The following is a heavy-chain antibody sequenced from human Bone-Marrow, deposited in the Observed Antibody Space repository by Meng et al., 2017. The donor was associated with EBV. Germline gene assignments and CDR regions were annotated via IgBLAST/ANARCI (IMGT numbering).Heavy chain of an antibody. CDR2: IYHSGST. D-gene: IGHD2-21*01. J-gene: IGHJ4*02. V-gene: IGHV4-4*02. Sequence: QVQPHDSGPGLVKPSGTLSLTCAVSCGAISSSNWCSWVRQPPGKGLEWIGEIYHSGSTNYNPSLKSRVTISVDKSKNQFSLKLSSVTAADTAVYYCARVPTLWYFDYWGQGTLVTVSS. CDR1: CGAISSSNW. CDR3: ARVPTLWYFDY.